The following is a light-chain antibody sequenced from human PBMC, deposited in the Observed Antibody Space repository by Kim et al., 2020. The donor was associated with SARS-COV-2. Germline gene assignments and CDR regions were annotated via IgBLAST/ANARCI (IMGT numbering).Light chain of an antibody. CDR1: QGISTY. J-gene: IGKJ1*01. Sequence: ASAGDRVTITCRASQGISTYLDWYQQKPGKAPKLLIYAASTLQSGVPSRFSGSGSGTDFTLTISCLQSEDFATYYCQQYYSSPQTFGQGTKVDIK. CDR2: AAS. V-gene: IGKV1-8*01. CDR3: QQYYSSPQT.